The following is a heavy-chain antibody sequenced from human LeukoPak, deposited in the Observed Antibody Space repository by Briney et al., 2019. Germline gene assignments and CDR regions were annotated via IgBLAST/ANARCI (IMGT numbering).Heavy chain of an antibody. CDR2: FSSSSNTI. D-gene: IGHD6-19*01. Sequence: PGGSLRLSCAGSGFIFSSYSMNWVRQAPGKGLEWVSYFSSSSNTIYYTDSVKGRFTISRDNAKNSLHLQMNSLRDEDTAVYYCARDAGYSSAWSHWYFDLWGQGTLVTVSS. CDR1: GFIFSSYS. J-gene: IGHJ2*01. CDR3: ARDAGYSSAWSHWYFDL. V-gene: IGHV3-48*02.